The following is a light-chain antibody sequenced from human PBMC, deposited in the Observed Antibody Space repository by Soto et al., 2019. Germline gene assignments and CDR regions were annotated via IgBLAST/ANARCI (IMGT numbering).Light chain of an antibody. CDR1: QSVSSY. J-gene: IGKJ1*01. CDR2: GAS. Sequence: EIVLTQSPATLSLSPGEGATLSCRASQSVSSYLAWYQQKPGQAPRLLIYGASTRATGIAARFGGSGSGTEFTLTNSSLQSEDFAVYYCQQYNNWPPWTFGQGTKVDIK. CDR3: QQYNNWPPWT. V-gene: IGKV3-15*01.